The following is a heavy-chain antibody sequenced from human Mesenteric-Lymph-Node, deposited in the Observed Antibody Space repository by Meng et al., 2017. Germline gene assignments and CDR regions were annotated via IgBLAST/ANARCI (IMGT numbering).Heavy chain of an antibody. Sequence: SLKISCAASGFIFDLSDTHWVRQVPGKGLEWVSGISWNGDRIGYADSVKGRFIISRDNAKNSLYLQMNSLRAEDTAVYYCARDRDSSSWYLPSIAFDIWGQGTMVTVSS. D-gene: IGHD6-13*01. J-gene: IGHJ3*02. CDR3: ARDRDSSSWYLPSIAFDI. V-gene: IGHV3-9*01. CDR1: GFIFDLSD. CDR2: ISWNGDRI.